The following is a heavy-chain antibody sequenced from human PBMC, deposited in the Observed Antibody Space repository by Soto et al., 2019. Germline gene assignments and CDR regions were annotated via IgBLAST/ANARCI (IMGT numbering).Heavy chain of an antibody. V-gene: IGHV3-30*18. Sequence: LRLSCEASGMPLSTYGMHWVRQAPGEGLEWLAVISHDGLKKYYSDSVKGRFTISRDNSKNTVYLQIDRLSADDTAVYYCAKDWSGHQSLSYGMDVWGRGTTVTVSS. CDR2: ISHDGLKK. D-gene: IGHD2-2*01. CDR1: GMPLSTYG. J-gene: IGHJ6*02. CDR3: AKDWSGHQSLSYGMDV.